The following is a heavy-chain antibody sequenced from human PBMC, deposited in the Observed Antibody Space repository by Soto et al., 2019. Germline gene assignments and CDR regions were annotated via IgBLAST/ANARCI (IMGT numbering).Heavy chain of an antibody. CDR1: GYPFTSDG. CDR2: ISAYNVKT. CDR3: ARDRLIAVTGRLHY. D-gene: IGHD2-8*02. Sequence: QVQLVQSGAEVKKPGASVKVSCKTSGYPFTSDGIHWVRQALGQGPEWMGWISAYNVKTSYTQRFQGRVTMTTDTTTSTASMELRRLRYDDTAVYYCARDRLIAVTGRLHYWGQGTLVTVSS. V-gene: IGHV1-18*01. J-gene: IGHJ4*02.